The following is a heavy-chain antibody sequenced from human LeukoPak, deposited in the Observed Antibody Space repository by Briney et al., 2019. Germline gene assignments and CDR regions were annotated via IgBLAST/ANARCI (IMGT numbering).Heavy chain of an antibody. D-gene: IGHD2-2*01. J-gene: IGHJ6*02. V-gene: IGHV1-18*01. CDR1: GYTFTSYG. CDR3: AREIVVVPAAERDYCYYGMDV. CDR2: ISAYNGNT. Sequence: ASVKVSCKASGYTFTSYGISWVRQAPGQGLEWMGWISAYNGNTNYAQKLQGRVTMTTDTSTSTAYMELRSLRSDDTAVYYCAREIVVVPAAERDYCYYGMDVWGQGTTVTVSS.